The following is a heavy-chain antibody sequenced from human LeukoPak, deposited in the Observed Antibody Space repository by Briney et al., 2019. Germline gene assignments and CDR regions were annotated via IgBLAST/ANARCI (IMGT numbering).Heavy chain of an antibody. Sequence: PGGSLRLSCAASGFTFNKFGMNWVRQAPGKGLEWVSCISSSSSTIYYADSVKGRFTISRDNAKNSLYLQMNSLRAEDTAVYYCAREYYDSSGYYGYWGQGTLVTVSS. D-gene: IGHD3-22*01. CDR1: GFTFNKFG. CDR2: ISSSSSTI. V-gene: IGHV3-48*04. J-gene: IGHJ4*02. CDR3: AREYYDSSGYYGY.